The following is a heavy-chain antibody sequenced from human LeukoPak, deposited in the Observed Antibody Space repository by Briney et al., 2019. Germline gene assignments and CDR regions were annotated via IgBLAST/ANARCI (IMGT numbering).Heavy chain of an antibody. D-gene: IGHD6-19*01. CDR3: ASVPHPRYSSGWYHDY. V-gene: IGHV4-31*03. CDR2: IYYSGST. Sequence: PSETLSLTCTVSGGSISSGGYYWSWIRQHPGKGLEWIGNIYYSGSTYYNPSLKSRVTISVDTSKNQFSLKLSSVTAADTAVYYCASVPHPRYSSGWYHDYWGQGTLVTVSS. J-gene: IGHJ4*02. CDR1: GGSISSGGYY.